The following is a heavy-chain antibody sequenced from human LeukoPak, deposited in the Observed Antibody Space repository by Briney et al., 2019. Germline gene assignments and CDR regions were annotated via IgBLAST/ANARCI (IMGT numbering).Heavy chain of an antibody. CDR3: ARGRGGSYYDY. D-gene: IGHD2-15*01. J-gene: IGHJ4*02. V-gene: IGHV3-53*04. CDR2: IYSDGNT. CDR1: GFTFRSYG. Sequence: GGSLRLSCAASGFTFRSYGMTWVRQAPGKGLECISVIYSDGNTLYPDSVKGRFSISRHNIKNTLYLQMNSLRAEDTAVYYCARGRGGSYYDYWGQGTLVTVSS.